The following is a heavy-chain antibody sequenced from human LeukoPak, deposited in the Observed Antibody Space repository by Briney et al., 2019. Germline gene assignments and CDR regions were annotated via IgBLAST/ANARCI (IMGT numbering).Heavy chain of an antibody. Sequence: GGSLRLSCAASGFTFSSYWMHWVRQAPGKGLVWVSHINTDGSSTTYADSVKGRFTISRDNAKNTLYLQMNSLRAEDTAVYYCARDSAYCGGDCYLFDIWGQGTMVTVSS. J-gene: IGHJ3*02. CDR2: INTDGSST. D-gene: IGHD2-21*01. V-gene: IGHV3-74*01. CDR3: ARDSAYCGGDCYLFDI. CDR1: GFTFSSYW.